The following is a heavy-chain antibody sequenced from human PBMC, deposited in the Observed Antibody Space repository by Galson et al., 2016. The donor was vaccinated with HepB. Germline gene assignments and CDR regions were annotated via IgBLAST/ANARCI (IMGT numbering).Heavy chain of an antibody. V-gene: IGHV3-21*01. CDR2: ISRNRDYI. CDR1: GFSFSTYS. D-gene: IGHD3-3*01. CDR3: VRDSREWIPFNHYGLDV. J-gene: IGHJ6*02. Sequence: SLRLSCTASGFSFSTYSMNWVRQPPGKGLEWVSSISRNRDYIYYADSVKGRFTISRDNVKNSLYLQMNSLRAEDTALYYCVRDSREWIPFNHYGLDVWAKGPRSPSP.